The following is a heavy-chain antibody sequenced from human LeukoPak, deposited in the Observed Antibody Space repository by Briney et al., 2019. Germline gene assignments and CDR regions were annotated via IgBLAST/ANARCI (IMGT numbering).Heavy chain of an antibody. D-gene: IGHD3-9*01. CDR3: ARDPLVKGAFDI. CDR2: ISSSSSYI. CDR1: GFTFSSYS. Sequence: PGGSLRLSCAASGFTFSSYSMNWVRQAPGKGLEWVSSISSSSSYIYYADSVKGRFTTSRDNAKNSLHLQMNSLRAEDTAVYYCARDPLVKGAFDIWGQGTMVTVSS. J-gene: IGHJ3*02. V-gene: IGHV3-21*01.